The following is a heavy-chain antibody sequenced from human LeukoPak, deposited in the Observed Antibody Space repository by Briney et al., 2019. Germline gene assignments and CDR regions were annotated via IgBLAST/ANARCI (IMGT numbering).Heavy chain of an antibody. CDR1: GYSISSGYY. D-gene: IGHD3-10*01. Sequence: PSETLSLTCTVSGYSISSGYYWGWIRQPPGKGLEWIGSIYHSGRTYYNPSLKSRVTISVDTSKNQFSLKLSSVTAADTAVYYCARDRVPIDYWGQGTLVTVSS. J-gene: IGHJ4*02. CDR2: IYHSGRT. V-gene: IGHV4-38-2*02. CDR3: ARDRVPIDY.